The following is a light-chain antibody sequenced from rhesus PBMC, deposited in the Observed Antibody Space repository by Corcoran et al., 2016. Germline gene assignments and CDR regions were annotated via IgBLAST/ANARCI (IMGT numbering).Light chain of an antibody. Sequence: ETVVTQSPATLPLSPGDRATLSCRASQNIGSNLAWYQQKPGQAPKLPLTKASRRATGIPDRFSDSGSETEFTLNNSSLETKDVVIYYCQQYNHWKTFGQGTKVGIK. CDR1: QNIGSN. V-gene: IGKV3-42*02. J-gene: IGKJ1*01. CDR3: QQYNHWKT. CDR2: KAS.